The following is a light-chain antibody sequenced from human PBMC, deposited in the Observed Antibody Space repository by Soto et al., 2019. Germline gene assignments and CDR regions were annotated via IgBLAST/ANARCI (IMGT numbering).Light chain of an antibody. J-gene: IGKJ4*01. V-gene: IGKV4-1*01. Sequence: DIVMTQSPDSLAVSLGERATINCKSSQSGLYSSNNKNYVAWYQQKPGQPPKLLIYWASTRESGVPDRFSGSGSGTDFTLTISSLQAEDVAVYYCQQYYSTLLTFGGGTKVEIK. CDR1: QSGLYSSNNKNY. CDR2: WAS. CDR3: QQYYSTLLT.